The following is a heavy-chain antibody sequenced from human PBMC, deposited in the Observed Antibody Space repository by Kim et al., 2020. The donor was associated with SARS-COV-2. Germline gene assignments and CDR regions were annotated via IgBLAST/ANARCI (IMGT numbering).Heavy chain of an antibody. CDR1: GYSFTRYW. CDR2: IYPGDSDT. J-gene: IGHJ4*02. Sequence: GESLKISCKGSGYSFTRYWIGWVRQMPGKGLEWMGIIYPGDSDTRYSLSFEGQVTISADNSITTAYLQWSSLKASDTGIYYCARTWESTGWSVNHPSNFDYGGQGTQVTVSS. D-gene: IGHD2-2*01. V-gene: IGHV5-51*01. CDR3: ARTWESTGWSVNHPSNFDY.